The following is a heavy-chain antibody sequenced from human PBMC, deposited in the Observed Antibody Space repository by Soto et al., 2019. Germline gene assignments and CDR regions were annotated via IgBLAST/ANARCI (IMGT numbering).Heavy chain of an antibody. V-gene: IGHV3-30*18. CDR2: ISYDGRIK. CDR3: AKEGFDSTWGSFRGDFDY. Sequence: QVQLAESGGGVVQPGRSLRLSCAASGFTFSNYGMHWVRQAPGKGLEWVAVISYDGRIKYYADSVKGRFTISRDSSKDTLYLQMNSLRPEDTALYFCAKEGFDSTWGSFRGDFDYWGQGTLVTVSS. D-gene: IGHD3-16*02. J-gene: IGHJ4*02. CDR1: GFTFSNYG.